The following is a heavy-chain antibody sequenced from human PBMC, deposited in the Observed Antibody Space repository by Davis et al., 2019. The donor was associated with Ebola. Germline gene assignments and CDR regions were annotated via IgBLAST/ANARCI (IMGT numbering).Heavy chain of an antibody. D-gene: IGHD6-25*01. V-gene: IGHV3-30*18. Sequence: PGGSLRLSCAASGFTFSSYGMHWVRQAPGKGLEWVAVISYDGSNKYYADSVKGRFTISRDNSKNTLYLQMNSLRAEDTAVYYCAKDRIAAATLDYWGQGTLVTVSS. CDR3: AKDRIAAATLDY. CDR2: ISYDGSNK. J-gene: IGHJ4*02. CDR1: GFTFSSYG.